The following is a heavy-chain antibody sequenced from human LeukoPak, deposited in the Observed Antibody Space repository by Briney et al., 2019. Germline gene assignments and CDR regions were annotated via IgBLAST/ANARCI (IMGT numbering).Heavy chain of an antibody. Sequence: TSETLSLTCAVYGGSFSGYYWSWIRQPPGKGLEWIGEINHSGSTNYNPSLKSRVTISVDTSKNQFPLKLSSVTAADTAVYYCARGRIGYCSSTSCYTGYSYGTNYYYYGMDVWGQGTTVTVSS. CDR3: ARGRIGYCSSTSCYTGYSYGTNYYYYGMDV. D-gene: IGHD2-2*02. CDR2: INHSGST. CDR1: GGSFSGYY. V-gene: IGHV4-34*01. J-gene: IGHJ6*02.